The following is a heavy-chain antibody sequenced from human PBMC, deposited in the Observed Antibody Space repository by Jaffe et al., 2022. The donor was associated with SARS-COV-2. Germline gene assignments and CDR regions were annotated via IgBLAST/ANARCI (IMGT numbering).Heavy chain of an antibody. CDR3: AVWAGHQDDY. D-gene: IGHD1-26*01. Sequence: QVQLVESGGGVVQPGRSLRLSCAASGFTFSSYGMHWVRQAPGKGLEWVAVISYDGSNKYYADSVKGRFTISRDNSKNTLYLQMNSLRAEDTAVYYCAVWAGHQDDYWGQGTLVTVSS. CDR2: ISYDGSNK. CDR1: GFTFSSYG. V-gene: IGHV3-30*03. J-gene: IGHJ4*02.